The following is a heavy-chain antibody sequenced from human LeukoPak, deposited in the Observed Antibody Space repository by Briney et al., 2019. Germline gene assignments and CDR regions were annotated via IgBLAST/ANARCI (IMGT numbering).Heavy chain of an antibody. J-gene: IGHJ5*02. Sequence: SETLSLTCTVSGGSISGYYWSCIRQPPGKGLEWIGYIYYTGSTNYNPSLKSRVTISVDTSKNQFSLKLSSVTAADTAVYYCARGRGGYGPWGQGTLVTVSS. CDR2: IYYTGST. D-gene: IGHD5-12*01. CDR3: ARGRGGYGP. CDR1: GGSISGYY. V-gene: IGHV4-59*12.